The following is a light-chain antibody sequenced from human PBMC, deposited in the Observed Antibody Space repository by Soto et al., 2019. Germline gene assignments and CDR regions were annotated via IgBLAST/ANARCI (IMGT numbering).Light chain of an antibody. CDR3: QQYGSSFT. CDR1: QSVSSSY. Sequence: EIVLTQSPGTLSLSPGERATLSCRASQSVSSSYLAWYQQKPGQAPRLLIYGASSRTTGIPDRFSGSGSGTDFPITISRLEPDDSAVYYCQQYGSSFTFGPGTKVDIK. CDR2: GAS. V-gene: IGKV3-20*01. J-gene: IGKJ3*01.